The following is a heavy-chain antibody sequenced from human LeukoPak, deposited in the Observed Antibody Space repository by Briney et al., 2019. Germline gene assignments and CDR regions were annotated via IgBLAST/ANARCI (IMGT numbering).Heavy chain of an antibody. Sequence: SETLSLTCAVYGGSFSGYYWSWIRQPPGKGLEWIGEINHSGSTNYNPSLKSRVTISVDTCKNQFSLKLSSVTAADTAVYYCARGRIRFTIFGVARDAFDIWGQGTMVTVSS. D-gene: IGHD3-3*01. CDR2: INHSGST. J-gene: IGHJ3*02. V-gene: IGHV4-34*01. CDR1: GGSFSGYY. CDR3: ARGRIRFTIFGVARDAFDI.